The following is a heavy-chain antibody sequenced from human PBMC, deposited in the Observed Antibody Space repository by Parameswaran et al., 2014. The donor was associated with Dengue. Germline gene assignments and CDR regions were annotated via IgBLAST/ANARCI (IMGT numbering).Heavy chain of an antibody. J-gene: IGHJ3*02. V-gene: IGHV3-49*02. CDR3: TRDLWVGADTGDI. D-gene: IGHD2-15*01. CDR2: IRSKAYGGTT. Sequence: VRQMPGKGLEWVGFIRSKAYGGTTEYAASVKGRFTISRDDSKSIAYLQMNSLKTEDTAVYYCTRDLWVGADTGDIWGQGTMVTVSS.